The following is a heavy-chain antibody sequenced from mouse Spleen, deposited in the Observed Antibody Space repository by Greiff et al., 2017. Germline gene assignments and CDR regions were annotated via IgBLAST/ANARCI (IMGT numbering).Heavy chain of an antibody. J-gene: IGHJ1*01. CDR3: ARSGGNSGYFDV. Sequence: QVQLKQSGAELARPGASVKMSCKASGYTFTSYTMHWVKQRPGQGLEWIGYINPSSGYTKYNQKFKDKATLTADKSSSTAYMQLSSLTSEDSAVYYCARSGGNSGYFDVWGAGTTAPVSS. D-gene: IGHD2-1*01. V-gene: IGHV1-4*01. CDR1: GYTFTSYT. CDR2: INPSSGYT.